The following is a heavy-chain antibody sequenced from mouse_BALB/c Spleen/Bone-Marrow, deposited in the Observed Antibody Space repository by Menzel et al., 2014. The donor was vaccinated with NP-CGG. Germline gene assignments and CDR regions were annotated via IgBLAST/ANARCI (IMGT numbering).Heavy chain of an antibody. CDR3: AARLSHLAMDY. D-gene: IGHD2-2*01. CDR2: TNPSNGRT. Sequence: LQESGAELVKPGASLKLSCKASGYTFTNYWIHWVKQRPGQGLEWIGETNPSNGRTNYNEKFKTKATLTVDKSSSTAYMQLSSLTSEDSAVNYCAARLSHLAMDYWGQGTSVTVSS. CDR1: GYTFTNYW. V-gene: IGHV1S81*02. J-gene: IGHJ4*01.